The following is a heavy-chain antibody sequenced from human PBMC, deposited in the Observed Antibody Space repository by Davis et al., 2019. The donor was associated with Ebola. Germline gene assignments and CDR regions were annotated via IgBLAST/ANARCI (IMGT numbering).Heavy chain of an antibody. CDR2: ISDDSSST. Sequence: GESLKISCAVSGFTFSNYNMNWVRQTPGKGLEWVSHISDDSSSTYYADSVKGRFTISRDNAKNSLYLQLNTLRDEDTAVYFCVSAGWDHWGQGTPVTVSS. J-gene: IGHJ4*02. D-gene: IGHD2-15*01. CDR3: VSAGWDH. CDR1: GFTFSNYN. V-gene: IGHV3-48*02.